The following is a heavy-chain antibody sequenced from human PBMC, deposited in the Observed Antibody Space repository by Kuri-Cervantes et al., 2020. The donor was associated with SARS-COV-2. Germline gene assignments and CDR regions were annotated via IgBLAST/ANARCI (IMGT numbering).Heavy chain of an antibody. Sequence: GESLKISCAASGFTRLTFSDAWMSWVRQAPGKGLEWVGRIKSESDGGTTDYAAPVKGRFTISRDDSKDTLYLQMNRLNIEDTAVYYCTTGGAQWGQGTLVTVSS. V-gene: IGHV3-15*01. D-gene: IGHD1-26*01. CDR1: GFTRLTFSDAW. CDR2: IKSESDGGTT. J-gene: IGHJ4*02. CDR3: TTGGAQ.